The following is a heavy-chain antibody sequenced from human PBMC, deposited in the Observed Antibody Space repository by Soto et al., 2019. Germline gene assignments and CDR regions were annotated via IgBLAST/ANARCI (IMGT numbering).Heavy chain of an antibody. CDR2: ISYDGSNK. CDR1: GFTFSSYG. CDR3: AKSADCSSTSCAIGFDY. J-gene: IGHJ4*02. Sequence: QVQLVESGGGVVQPGRSLRLSCAASGFTFSSYGMHWVRQAPGKGLEWVAVISYDGSNKYYADSVKGRFTISRDNSTNTLYLQMNSLRAEDTAVYYCAKSADCSSTSCAIGFDYWGQGTLVTVSS. V-gene: IGHV3-30*18. D-gene: IGHD2-2*01.